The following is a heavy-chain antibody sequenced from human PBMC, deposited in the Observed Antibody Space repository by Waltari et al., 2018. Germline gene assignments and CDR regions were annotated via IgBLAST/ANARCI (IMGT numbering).Heavy chain of an antibody. V-gene: IGHV1-24*01. Sequence: QVQPEQSGAEVKKPGASVKVPGKVVGYTRTELPMHWVRQAPGKGLEWMGGFDPEDGEAVFAQKFQGRLTLTEDTPANTAYMELTSLTSEDTAVYYCASGLIIPGRFRLGYWGQGTLVTVSA. J-gene: IGHJ4*02. D-gene: IGHD3-3*01. CDR2: FDPEDGEA. CDR3: ASGLIIPGRFRLGY. CDR1: GYTRTELP.